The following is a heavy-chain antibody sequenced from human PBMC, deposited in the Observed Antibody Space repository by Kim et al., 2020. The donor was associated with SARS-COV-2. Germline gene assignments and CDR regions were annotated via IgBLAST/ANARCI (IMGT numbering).Heavy chain of an antibody. CDR2: TYYRSKWYN. CDR1: GDSVSSNSAA. CDR3: ARDPGYSSSWYSFYYFDY. J-gene: IGHJ4*02. D-gene: IGHD6-13*01. V-gene: IGHV6-1*01. Sequence: SQTLSLTCAISGDSVSSNSAAWNWIRQSPSRGLEWLGRTYYRSKWYNDYAVSVKSRITINPDTSKNQFSLQLNSVTPEDTAVYYCARDPGYSSSWYSFYYFDYWGQGTLGTVSS.